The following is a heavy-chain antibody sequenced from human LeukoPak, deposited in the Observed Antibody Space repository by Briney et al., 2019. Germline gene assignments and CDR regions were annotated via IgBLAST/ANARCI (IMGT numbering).Heavy chain of an antibody. J-gene: IGHJ4*02. CDR2: IYSSGST. CDR1: GACISGSGYY. D-gene: IGHD1-26*01. CDR3: AKSGGYGLIDY. V-gene: IGHV4-39*01. Sequence: PSETLSLTCTVSGACISGSGYYWGWIRQPPGKGLEWIGSIYSSGSTYYNASLQSRVTISIETSKNQISLRLNSVTAADTAMYYCAKSGGYGLIDYWGQGTLVTVSS.